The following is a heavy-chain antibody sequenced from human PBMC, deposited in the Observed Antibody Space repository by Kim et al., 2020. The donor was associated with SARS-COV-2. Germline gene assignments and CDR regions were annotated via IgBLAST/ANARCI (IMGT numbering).Heavy chain of an antibody. Sequence: DSVRGRFTISRVNSKNPLYLQMNSLRAEDTAVYYCAKEGLGLYSGSYFINWGQGTLVTVSS. CDR3: AKEGLGLYSGSYFIN. J-gene: IGHJ4*02. V-gene: IGHV3-23*03. D-gene: IGHD1-26*01.